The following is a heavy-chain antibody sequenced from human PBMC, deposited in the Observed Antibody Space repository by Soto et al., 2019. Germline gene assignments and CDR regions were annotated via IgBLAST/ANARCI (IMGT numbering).Heavy chain of an antibody. CDR3: AREEPHLYYYYGMDV. V-gene: IGHV3-33*01. CDR1: GFTFSSYG. J-gene: IGHJ6*02. Sequence: GGSLRLSCAASGFTFSSYGMRWVRQAPGKGLEWVAVIWYDGSNKYYADSVKGRFTISRDNSKNTLYLQMNSLRAEDTAVYYCAREEPHLYYYYGMDVWGQGTTVTVSS. D-gene: IGHD1-26*01. CDR2: IWYDGSNK.